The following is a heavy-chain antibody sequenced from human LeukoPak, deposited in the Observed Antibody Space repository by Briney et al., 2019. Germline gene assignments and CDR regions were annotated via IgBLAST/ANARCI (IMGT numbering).Heavy chain of an antibody. CDR2: INPNSGGT. V-gene: IGHV1-2*02. CDR1: GYTFTGYY. Sequence: ASVKVSCKASGYTFTGYYMHWVRQAPGQGLEWMGWINPNSGGTNYAQKFQGGVTMTRDTSISTAYMELSGLRSDDTAVYYCARSPRSSSWYGYYYGMDVWGQGTTVTVSS. D-gene: IGHD6-13*01. CDR3: ARSPRSSSWYGYYYGMDV. J-gene: IGHJ6*02.